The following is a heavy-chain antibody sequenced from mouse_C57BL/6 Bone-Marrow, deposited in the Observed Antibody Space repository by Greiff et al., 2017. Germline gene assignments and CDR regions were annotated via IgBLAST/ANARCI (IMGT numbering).Heavy chain of an antibody. V-gene: IGHV1-53*01. CDR2: INPSNGGT. CDR3: ARGRLRRGFAV. J-gene: IGHJ3*01. Sequence: VKLQQPGTDLVKPGASVKLSCKASGYTFTSYWMPWVKQRPGQGLEWIGNINPSNGGTNYNEKFKSKATLTVDKSSSTASMQLSRLTSEDSAVXYCARGRLRRGFAVWGTGTLVTVSA. D-gene: IGHD2-2*01. CDR1: GYTFTSYW.